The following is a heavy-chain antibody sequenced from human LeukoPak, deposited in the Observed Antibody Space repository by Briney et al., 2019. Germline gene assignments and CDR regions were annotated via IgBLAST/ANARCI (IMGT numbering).Heavy chain of an antibody. CDR1: GGTFSSYA. CDR2: IFPIFGTA. D-gene: IGHD2-15*01. V-gene: IGHV1-69*05. CDR3: ARDLFPQYCSGGSCYSSSGYYFDY. Sequence: SVKVSCKASGGTFSSYAISWVRQAPGQGLEWMGRIFPIFGTATYAQKFQGRVTITTDKSTSTAYMELSSLRSEDTAVYYCARDLFPQYCSGGSCYSSSGYYFDYWGQGTLVTVSS. J-gene: IGHJ4*02.